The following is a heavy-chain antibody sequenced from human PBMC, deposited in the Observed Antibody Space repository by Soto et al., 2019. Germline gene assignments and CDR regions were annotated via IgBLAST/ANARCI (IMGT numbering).Heavy chain of an antibody. V-gene: IGHV4-39*01. Sequence: PSETLSLTCTVSGGSISSSSYYWGWIRQPPGKGLEWIGSIYYSGSTYYNPSLKSRVTISVDTSKNQFSLKLSSVTAADTAVYYCARHHGGYSSSPPGYWGQGTLVTVSS. D-gene: IGHD6-13*01. CDR1: GGSISSSSYY. CDR3: ARHHGGYSSSPPGY. CDR2: IYYSGST. J-gene: IGHJ4*02.